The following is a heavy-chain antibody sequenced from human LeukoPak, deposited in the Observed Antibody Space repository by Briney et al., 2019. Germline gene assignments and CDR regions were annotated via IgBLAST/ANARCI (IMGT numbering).Heavy chain of an antibody. Sequence: GGSLRLSCAASGFTFSNYAMSWVRQDPGKGLEWVSAITGSGGNTYYADSVKGRFTISRDNSKNTLYLQMSSLRDEDTAVYYCAKWGDFDVLTGYYVPDFWGQGTLVTVSS. J-gene: IGHJ4*02. CDR1: GFTFSNYA. D-gene: IGHD3-9*01. CDR2: ITGSGGNT. CDR3: AKWGDFDVLTGYYVPDF. V-gene: IGHV3-23*01.